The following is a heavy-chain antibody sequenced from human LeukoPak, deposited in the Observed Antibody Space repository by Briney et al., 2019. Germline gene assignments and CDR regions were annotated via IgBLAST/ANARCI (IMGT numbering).Heavy chain of an antibody. J-gene: IGHJ4*02. CDR1: GFTFSSYA. V-gene: IGHV3-23*01. CDR3: ARVNDDYSYFDS. CDR2: ISGSGGST. D-gene: IGHD4-11*01. Sequence: PGGSLRLSCAASGFTFSSYAMTWVRQAPGKGLEWVSAISGSGGSTYYADSVKGRFTISRDNSKNTLYLQMSSLRVEDTAVYYCARVNDDYSYFDSWGQGTLVTVSS.